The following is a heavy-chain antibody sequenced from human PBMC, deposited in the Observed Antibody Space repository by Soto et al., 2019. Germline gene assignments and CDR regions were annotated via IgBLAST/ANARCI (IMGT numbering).Heavy chain of an antibody. J-gene: IGHJ6*02. CDR3: AREPGYSYGPSYYYYGMDV. CDR2: IIPIFGTA. V-gene: IGHV1-69*01. Sequence: QVQLVQSGAEVKKPGSSVKVSCKASGGTFSSYAISWVRQAPGQGLEWMGGIIPIFGTANYAQKFQGRVTSTADESTSTAYMELSSLRSEDTAVYYCAREPGYSYGPSYYYYGMDVWGQGTTVTVSS. D-gene: IGHD5-18*01. CDR1: GGTFSSYA.